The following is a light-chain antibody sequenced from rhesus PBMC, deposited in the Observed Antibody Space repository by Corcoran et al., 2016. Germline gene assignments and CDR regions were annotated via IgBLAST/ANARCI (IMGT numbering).Light chain of an antibody. J-gene: IGKJ3*01. Sequence: DIQMTQSPSSLSASVGDRVTITCRASQGISSYLAWYQQKPGNAPKLLIYAASPLQSGVPSRFSGSVSGTDFTLTISILQPEDFATYYCQQHNSYPLTFGPGTKLDIK. CDR3: QQHNSYPLT. CDR1: QGISSY. CDR2: AAS. V-gene: IGKV1-25*01.